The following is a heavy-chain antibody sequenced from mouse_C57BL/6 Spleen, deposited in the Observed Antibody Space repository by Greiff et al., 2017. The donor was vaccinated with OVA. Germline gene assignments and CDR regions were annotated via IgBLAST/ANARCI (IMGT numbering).Heavy chain of an antibody. J-gene: IGHJ4*01. D-gene: IGHD4-1*01. CDR2: FHPYNDDT. CDR3: ARRGNCGAMDD. V-gene: IGHV1-47*01. CDR1: GYTFTTYS. Sequence: VQLQQSGAELVKPGASVKMSCKASGYTFTTYSIAWMQQTPGKSLEWIGNFHPYNDDTKYNQKFKGKATLTVETSSSTVYLELSRLTSDDAAGYDCARRGNCGAMDDWGQGTSVTVST.